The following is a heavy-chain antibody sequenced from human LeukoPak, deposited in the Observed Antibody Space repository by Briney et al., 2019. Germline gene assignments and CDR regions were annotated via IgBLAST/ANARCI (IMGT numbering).Heavy chain of an antibody. Sequence: SGGSLKLSCAASGFTFSGYTMNWVRQAPGKGLEWVSGILANGDKTYYADSVKGRFTISRDNSKNTLWLQMVSLRAEDMAVYYCAKDEKPDGRWNIDHWGQGTLVTVSS. D-gene: IGHD1/OR15-1a*01. CDR2: ILANGDKT. CDR3: AKDEKPDGRWNIDH. CDR1: GFTFSGYT. V-gene: IGHV3-23*01. J-gene: IGHJ4*02.